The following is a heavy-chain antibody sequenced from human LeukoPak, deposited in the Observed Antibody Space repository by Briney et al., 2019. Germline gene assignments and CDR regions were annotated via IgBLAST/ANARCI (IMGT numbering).Heavy chain of an antibody. V-gene: IGHV3-30*04. D-gene: IGHD3-10*01. J-gene: IGHJ3*02. CDR1: GFTFSSYA. CDR3: ARDFVVNYGWAAFDI. Sequence: GGSLRLSCAASGFTFSSYAMHWVRQAPGKGLEWVAVISYDGSNKYYADSVKGRFTISRDNSKNTLYLQMNSLRAEDTAVYYCARDFVVNYGWAAFDIWGQGTMVTVSS. CDR2: ISYDGSNK.